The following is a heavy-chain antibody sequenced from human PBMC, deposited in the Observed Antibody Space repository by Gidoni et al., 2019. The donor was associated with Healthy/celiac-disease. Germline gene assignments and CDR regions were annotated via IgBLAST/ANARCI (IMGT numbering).Heavy chain of an antibody. D-gene: IGHD1-20*01. CDR2: IYWDDDK. CDR3: AHATSITGTPDAFDI. J-gene: IGHJ3*02. Sequence: QITLKESGPTLVKPTQTLTLTCPFSGFSLSTSGVGVGWIRQPPGKALEWLALIYWDDDKRYSPSLKSRLTITKDTSKNQVVLTMTNMDPVDTATYYCAHATSITGTPDAFDIWGQGTMVTVSS. CDR1: GFSLSTSGVG. V-gene: IGHV2-5*02.